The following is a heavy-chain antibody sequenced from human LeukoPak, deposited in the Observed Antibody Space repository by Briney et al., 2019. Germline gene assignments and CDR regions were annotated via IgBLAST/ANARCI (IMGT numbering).Heavy chain of an antibody. CDR3: ASEFAAAGDYFDY. CDR2: IKQDGSEK. Sequence: PGRSLRLSCAASGFTFSSYWMSWVRQAPGKGLEWVANIKQDGSEKYYVDSVKGRFTISRDNAKNSLYLQMNSLIAEDTAVYYCASEFAAAGDYFDYWGQGTLVTVSS. D-gene: IGHD6-13*01. CDR1: GFTFSSYW. V-gene: IGHV3-7*01. J-gene: IGHJ4*02.